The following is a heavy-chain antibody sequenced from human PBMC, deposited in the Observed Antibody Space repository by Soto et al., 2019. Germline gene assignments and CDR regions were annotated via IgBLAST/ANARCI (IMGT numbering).Heavy chain of an antibody. CDR3: ARPGLPRSYYYYDGMDV. D-gene: IGHD7-27*01. CDR1: GFTFSSYA. CDR2: ISYDGSNK. V-gene: IGHV3-30-3*01. J-gene: IGHJ6*02. Sequence: QVQLVESGGGVVQPGRSLRLSCAASGFTFSSYAMHWVRQAPGKGLEWVAVISYDGSNKYYADSVKGRFTISRDNSKNTLYLQMNSLRAEDTAVYYCARPGLPRSYYYYDGMDVWGQGTTVTVSS.